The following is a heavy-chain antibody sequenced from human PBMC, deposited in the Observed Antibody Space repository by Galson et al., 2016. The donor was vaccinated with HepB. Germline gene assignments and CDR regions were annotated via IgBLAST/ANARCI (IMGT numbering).Heavy chain of an antibody. CDR3: AHQSRGYNYGYVR. J-gene: IGHJ4*02. V-gene: IGHV2-5*01. Sequence: PALVKPTQTLTLTCTFSGLSLRTSGEGVAWIRQPPGKALEWLALVYWHDDKRYSPTLKSRLTITKDTSRNLVVLRMTNMEPVDTATYYCAHQSRGYNYGYVRWGQGTLATVSS. CDR2: VYWHDDK. CDR1: GLSLRTSGEG. D-gene: IGHD5-18*01.